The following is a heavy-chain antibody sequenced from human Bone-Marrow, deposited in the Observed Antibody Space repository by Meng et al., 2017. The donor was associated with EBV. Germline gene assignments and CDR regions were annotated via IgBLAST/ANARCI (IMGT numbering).Heavy chain of an antibody. CDR3: AKDCFGARDY. Sequence: AQVKGPGGGLVQPGGSLRLSCVGSGISAYWMHWVRQVPGKGLVWVSRINEDGSVINYADSVKGRFTISRDNAKNTVSLQMNSLRAEDTAVYYCAKDCFGARDYWGQGTLVTVSS. CDR2: INEDGSVI. D-gene: IGHD1-26*01. CDR1: GISAYW. V-gene: IGHV3-74*01. J-gene: IGHJ4*02.